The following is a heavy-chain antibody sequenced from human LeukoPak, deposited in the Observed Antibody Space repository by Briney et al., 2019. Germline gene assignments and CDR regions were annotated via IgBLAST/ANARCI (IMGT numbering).Heavy chain of an antibody. CDR2: IYYSGST. CDR3: ATVSDSSSWNYYYYMDV. D-gene: IGHD6-13*01. V-gene: IGHV4-59*01. J-gene: IGHJ6*03. CDR1: GGSISSYY. Sequence: KPSETLSLTCTVSGGSISSYYWSWIRQPPGKGLEWIGYIYYSGSTNYNPSLKSRVTISVDTSKNQFSLKLSSVTAADTAVYYCATVSDSSSWNYYYYMDVWGKGTTVTISS.